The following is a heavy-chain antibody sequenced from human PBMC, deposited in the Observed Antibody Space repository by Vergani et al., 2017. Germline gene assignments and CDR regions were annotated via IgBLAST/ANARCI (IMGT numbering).Heavy chain of an antibody. V-gene: IGHV3-30*03. CDR2: ISYDGTQK. CDR3: ATKSCGTPGCQIGYFRE. D-gene: IGHD1-1*01. CDR1: GFTSSYYG. Sequence: QVHLVESGGGVVQPGRSLRLSCVVSGFTSSYYGMHCVRQAPGKGLEWVAVISYDGTQKYYADSVKGRFNISRDNSKSTLYLQMNSLRTEDTAVYYCATKSCGTPGCQIGYFREWGQGTLVTVSS. J-gene: IGHJ1*01.